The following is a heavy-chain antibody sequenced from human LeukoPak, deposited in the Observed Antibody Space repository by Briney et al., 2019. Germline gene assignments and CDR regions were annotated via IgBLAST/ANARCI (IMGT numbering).Heavy chain of an antibody. D-gene: IGHD3-22*01. CDR1: GGSISSGGYS. Sequence: PSETLSLTCAVSGGSISSGGYSWSWIRQPPGKGLEWIGYIYHSGSTYYNPSLKSRLTISVVTSKNQFSLKLNSVTAADTAVYYCARGSSIFFDSSGYYLGGWFDPWGQGILVTVSS. V-gene: IGHV4-30-2*01. CDR2: IYHSGST. J-gene: IGHJ5*02. CDR3: ARGSSIFFDSSGYYLGGWFDP.